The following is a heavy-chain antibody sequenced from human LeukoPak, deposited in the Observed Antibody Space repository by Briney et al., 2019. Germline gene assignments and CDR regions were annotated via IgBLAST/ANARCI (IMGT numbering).Heavy chain of an antibody. V-gene: IGHV1-2*02. CDR1: GYTLTSYY. D-gene: IGHD5-24*01. CDR2: ITPGGGT. Sequence: GASVTVSCKASGYTLTSYYMHWVRQAPGQGLEWMGWITPGGGTNYAQKFQGRVAITWDTSITTAYMDLSRLTSDDTAVYYCARDRYGDGFAHLDYWGQGALVTVSS. J-gene: IGHJ4*02. CDR3: ARDRYGDGFAHLDY.